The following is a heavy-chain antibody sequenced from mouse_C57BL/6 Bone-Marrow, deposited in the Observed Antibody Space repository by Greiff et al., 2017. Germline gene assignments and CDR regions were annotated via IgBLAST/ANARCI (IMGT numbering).Heavy chain of an antibody. CDR3: SRCPIFYYGSSYSRYYFDY. J-gene: IGHJ2*01. CDR1: GYTFTGYW. D-gene: IGHD1-1*01. V-gene: IGHV1-9*01. Sequence: VQLQQSGAELMKPGASVKLSCKATGYTFTGYWIEWVKQRPGHGLEWIGEILPGSGSTNYNEQFKGKATFTADTSSNTAYMQLSSLTTENSAIXYCSRCPIFYYGSSYSRYYFDYWGQGTTVTVSS. CDR2: ILPGSGST.